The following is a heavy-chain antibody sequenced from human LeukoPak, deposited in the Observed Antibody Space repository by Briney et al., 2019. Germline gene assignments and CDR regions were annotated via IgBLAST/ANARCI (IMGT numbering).Heavy chain of an antibody. CDR1: GFSFSNYT. Sequence: GGSLRLSCAASGFSFSNYTMNWVRQAPGEGLEWVSYISTSGSTIHYADSVKGRFTISRDNAKNSLYLQMNSLRAEDTAVYYCARNLDCWGQGTLVTVCS. J-gene: IGHJ4*02. CDR2: ISTSGSTI. V-gene: IGHV3-48*03. CDR3: ARNLDC.